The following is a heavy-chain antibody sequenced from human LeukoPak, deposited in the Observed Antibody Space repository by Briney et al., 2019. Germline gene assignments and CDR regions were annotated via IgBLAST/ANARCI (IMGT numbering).Heavy chain of an antibody. CDR1: GFTFSGFA. CDR3: VRDHDWSFDL. CDR2: INSDTNIT. V-gene: IGHV3-48*02. Sequence: PGGSLRLSCAASGFTFSGFAMSWVRQAPGKGLEWVSHINSDTNITPYTASVSGRFTISRDNAKNSLYLHVNSLRDEDTAVYYCVRDHDWSFDLWGQGALVTVSS. D-gene: IGHD1-1*01. J-gene: IGHJ4*02.